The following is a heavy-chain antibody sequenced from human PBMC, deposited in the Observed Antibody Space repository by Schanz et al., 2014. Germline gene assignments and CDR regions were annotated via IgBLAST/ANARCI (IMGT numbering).Heavy chain of an antibody. D-gene: IGHD6-19*01. V-gene: IGHV3-11*01. CDR3: ASSRSSSGNYDY. Sequence: QVQLVESGGGLVKPGGSLRLSCAASGFIFNDYYMNWIRQAPGKGLEWVSAISSSGSSTFYADSVKGRFTISRDNSKSTLYLQMNSLSAEDTAIYHCASSRSSSGNYDYWGQGNLVTVSS. CDR1: GFIFNDYY. CDR2: ISSSGSST. J-gene: IGHJ4*02.